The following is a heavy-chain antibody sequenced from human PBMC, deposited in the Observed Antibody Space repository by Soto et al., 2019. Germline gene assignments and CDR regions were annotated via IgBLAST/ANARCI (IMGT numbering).Heavy chain of an antibody. D-gene: IGHD6-6*01. CDR2: IRQDGSEI. CDR3: AGDPFSLYSSSSGGNY. V-gene: IGHV3-7*01. Sequence: EVQLVESGGGLVQPGGSLRLSCEVSGFTISSYWMNWVRQVPGKGLEWVANIRQDGSEIYYVDSVKGRFTISRDNAKNSLYLEMNSLRAEDTAVYYCAGDPFSLYSSSSGGNYWGQGTLVTVSS. J-gene: IGHJ4*02. CDR1: GFTISSYW.